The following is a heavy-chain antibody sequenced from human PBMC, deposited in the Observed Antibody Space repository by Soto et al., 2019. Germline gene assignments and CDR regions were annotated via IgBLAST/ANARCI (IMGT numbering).Heavy chain of an antibody. J-gene: IGHJ5*02. CDR3: ARETRDSSA. V-gene: IGHV3-21*01. CDR1: GFRVCSYA. CDR2: ISPSSSYI. D-gene: IGHD1-1*01. Sequence: PWGSLRLSCAACGFRVCSYAMSGVRQAPGKGLEWVSCISPSSSYIYYADSVKGRFTISRDNAKNSLLLEMNTLRAEDTAVYYCARETRDSSAWGQGTLVTVSS.